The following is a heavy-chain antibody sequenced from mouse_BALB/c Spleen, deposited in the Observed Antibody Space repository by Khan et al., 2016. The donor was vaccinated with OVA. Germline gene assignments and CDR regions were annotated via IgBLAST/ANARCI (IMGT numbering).Heavy chain of an antibody. CDR1: GFTFTDYY. CDR2: IRKKASGYTT. Sequence: EVELVESGGGLVQPGGSPRLSCATSGFTFTDYYMNWVRQPPGKALEWLGFIRKKASGYTTEYSPSVKGRFTISRDNSQSILYLQMNTLRAEDSATYYCARVDYGYGFAYWGQGTLVTVSA. D-gene: IGHD1-2*01. V-gene: IGHV7-3*02. J-gene: IGHJ3*01. CDR3: ARVDYGYGFAY.